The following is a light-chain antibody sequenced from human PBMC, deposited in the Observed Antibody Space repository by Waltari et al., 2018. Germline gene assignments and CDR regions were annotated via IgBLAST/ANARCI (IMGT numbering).Light chain of an antibody. CDR1: QSVSSSY. J-gene: IGKJ3*01. CDR3: QQYGNSPPFT. CDR2: GAS. Sequence: EIVLTQLPGTLSLSPGERATLYCRASQSVSSSYLAWYQHKPGQAPRLLIYGASSSATGIPDRFSGSGSGTDFTLTVSRLEPEDFAVYYCQQYGNSPPFTFGPGTRVDIK. V-gene: IGKV3-20*01.